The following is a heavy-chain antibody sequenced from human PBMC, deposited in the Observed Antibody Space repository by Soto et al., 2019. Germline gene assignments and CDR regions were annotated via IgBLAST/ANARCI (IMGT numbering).Heavy chain of an antibody. CDR3: ARGLILWFGELSRRGGYYYYMDV. Sequence: QVQLQQWGAGLLKPSETLSLTCAVYGWSFSGYQWSWIRQTPGKGLEWIGGINDSGDINYNPSLKSRVTILVDSTKKQISLRLSSVTAADTAVYSCARGLILWFGELSRRGGYYYYMDVWGKGTTVPVS. J-gene: IGHJ6*03. D-gene: IGHD3-10*01. V-gene: IGHV4-34*01. CDR1: GWSFSGYQ. CDR2: INDSGDI.